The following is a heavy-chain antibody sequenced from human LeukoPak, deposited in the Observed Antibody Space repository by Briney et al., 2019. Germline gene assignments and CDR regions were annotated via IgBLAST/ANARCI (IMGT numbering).Heavy chain of an antibody. CDR3: AKRGVVIRVILGGFHKEAYYFDS. J-gene: IGHJ4*02. CDR1: GITLSNYG. D-gene: IGHD3-22*01. CDR2: ISGSGGNT. Sequence: PGGSLRLSCAVSGITLSNYGMSWVRQAPGEGLEWVSGISGSGGNTYYADSVKGRFTISRDNSKNTLYLQMNRLRTEDTAVYFCAKRGVVIRVILGGFHKEAYYFDSWGQGALVTVSS. V-gene: IGHV3-23*01.